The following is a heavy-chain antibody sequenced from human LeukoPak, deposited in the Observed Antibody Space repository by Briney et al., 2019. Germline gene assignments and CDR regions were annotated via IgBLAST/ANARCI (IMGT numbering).Heavy chain of an antibody. D-gene: IGHD6-6*01. J-gene: IGHJ4*02. Sequence: GGSLRLSCTASGFSFSGHWMHWARQLPGKGLVWVSRISPTGSITSYADSVKGRFTVSRDNAKNTLYLQVNNLRAEDTAVYYCARGPNSNWSGLDFWGQGTLLTVSS. V-gene: IGHV3-74*01. CDR1: GFSFSGHW. CDR3: ARGPNSNWSGLDF. CDR2: ISPTGSIT.